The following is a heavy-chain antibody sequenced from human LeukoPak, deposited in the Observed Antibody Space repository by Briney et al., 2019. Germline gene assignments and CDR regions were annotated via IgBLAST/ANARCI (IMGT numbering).Heavy chain of an antibody. CDR3: AREELSSSSWIGAFDI. V-gene: IGHV4-39*07. CDR1: GDSISSSSHF. CDR2: IYYSGST. D-gene: IGHD6-13*01. J-gene: IGHJ3*02. Sequence: SETLSLTCTVSGDSISSSSHFCGWIRQPPGKGLEWIGSIYYSGSTYYNPSLKSRVTISVDTSKNQFSLKLSSVTAADTAVYYCAREELSSSSWIGAFDIWGQGTMVTVSS.